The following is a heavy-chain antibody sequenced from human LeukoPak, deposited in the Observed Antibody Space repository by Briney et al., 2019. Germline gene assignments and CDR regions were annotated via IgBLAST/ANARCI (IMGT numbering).Heavy chain of an antibody. CDR1: GFTFSSYA. Sequence: GGSLRLSCAASGFTFSSYAMSWVRQAPGKGLEWVSAISGSGGSTYYADSVKGRFTISRDNSKNTLYLQMNSLRSEDTAVYYCASGANNVAATNLDYWGQGTLVTVSS. CDR3: ASGANNVAATNLDY. J-gene: IGHJ4*02. CDR2: ISGSGGST. D-gene: IGHD2-15*01. V-gene: IGHV3-23*01.